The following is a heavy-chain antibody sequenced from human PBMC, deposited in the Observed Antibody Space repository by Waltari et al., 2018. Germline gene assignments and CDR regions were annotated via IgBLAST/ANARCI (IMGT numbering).Heavy chain of an antibody. Sequence: QVQLQESGPGLVKPSETLSLTCTVSGGSISSHYWSWVRQTPGKGLEYIGHINYKGNINYNPSLKSRVSMSLDTSKNQFSLTLNSVTPEDTAVYYCARVEYSSSWYGIIWGQGTLVIVSS. J-gene: IGHJ4*02. D-gene: IGHD6-13*01. CDR2: INYKGNI. CDR3: ARVEYSSSWYGII. V-gene: IGHV4-59*11. CDR1: GGSISSHY.